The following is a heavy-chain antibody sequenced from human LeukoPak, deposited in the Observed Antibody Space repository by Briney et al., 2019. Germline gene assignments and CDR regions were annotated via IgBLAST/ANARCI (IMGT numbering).Heavy chain of an antibody. V-gene: IGHV3-30*07. CDR3: AKDRGPDYSLHRLAFDI. CDR2: ISHDGSNK. D-gene: IGHD4-11*01. J-gene: IGHJ3*02. Sequence: PGGSLRLSCAASGFIFSSYPMHWVRQAPGLGLQWVAVISHDGSNKFYEDSVKGRFTISRDNSKNTLYLQMNSLRAEDTAVYYCAKDRGPDYSLHRLAFDIWGQGTMVTVSS. CDR1: GFIFSSYP.